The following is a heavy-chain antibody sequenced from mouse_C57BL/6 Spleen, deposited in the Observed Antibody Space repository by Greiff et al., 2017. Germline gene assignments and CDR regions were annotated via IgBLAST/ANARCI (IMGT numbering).Heavy chain of an antibody. V-gene: IGHV5-9-1*02. CDR2: ISSGGDYI. J-gene: IGHJ1*03. Sequence: EVHLLEPGEGLVKPGGSLKLSCAASGFTFSSYSMPWVRQTPEQRLEWVAYISSGGDYIYYADTVKGRFTISRDNPRNTLYLQMSSLKSEDTAMYYCTTTGSGSDVGWYFDVWGTGTTVTVSS. D-gene: IGHD1-3*01. CDR1: GFTFSSYS. CDR3: TTTGSGSDVGWYFDV.